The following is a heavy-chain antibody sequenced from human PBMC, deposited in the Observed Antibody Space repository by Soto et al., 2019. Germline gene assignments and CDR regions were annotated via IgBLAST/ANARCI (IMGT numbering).Heavy chain of an antibody. CDR2: IRQDGSEI. CDR3: ARGRGWLFDI. Sequence: EVQLVESGGDLVQPGGSLRLSCVASAFSSSTSWMSWFRQAPGKGPEWVAIIRQDGSEIYYVESVKGRFTISRDSAKDSLSLQMNSLRVEDTAVYYCARGRGWLFDIWGPGTQVTVSS. CDR1: AFSSSTSW. D-gene: IGHD6-19*01. J-gene: IGHJ4*02. V-gene: IGHV3-7*01.